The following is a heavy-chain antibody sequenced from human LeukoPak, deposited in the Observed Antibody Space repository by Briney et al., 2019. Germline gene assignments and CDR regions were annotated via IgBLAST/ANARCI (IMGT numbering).Heavy chain of an antibody. CDR1: GYRFTSYW. CDR3: ARRSGFHDY. V-gene: IGHV5-10-1*01. J-gene: IGHJ4*02. D-gene: IGHD2-15*01. CDR2: IDPSDSYT. Sequence: KHGESLKISCKCSGYRFTSYWISWVRQMPGKGLEWMGRIDPSDSYTNYSPSFQGHATISADKSINTAYLQWSSLKASDTAMYYCARRSGFHDYWGQGTLVTVSS.